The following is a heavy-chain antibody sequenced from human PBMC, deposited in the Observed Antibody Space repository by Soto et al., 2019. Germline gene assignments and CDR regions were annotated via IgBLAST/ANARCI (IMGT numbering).Heavy chain of an antibody. CDR1: GFTFSSYA. D-gene: IGHD3-16*01. CDR3: ARGGGDY. J-gene: IGHJ4*02. CDR2: ISYDGSNK. V-gene: IGHV3-30*04. Sequence: GGSLRLSCAASGFTFSSYAMHWVRQAPGKGLEWVAVISYDGSNKYYADSVKGRFTISRDNSKNTLYLQMNSLRAEDTAVYYCARGGGDYWGQGTLVTVSS.